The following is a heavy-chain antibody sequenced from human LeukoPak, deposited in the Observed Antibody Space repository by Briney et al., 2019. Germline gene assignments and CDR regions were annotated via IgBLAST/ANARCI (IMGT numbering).Heavy chain of an antibody. CDR3: ARLVGPAMVTWYYFDY. CDR1: GGSISSSSYY. V-gene: IGHV4-39*01. CDR2: IYYSGST. Sequence: RTSETLSLTCTVSGGSISSSSYYWGWIRQPPGKGLEWIGSIYYSGSTYYNPPLKSRVTISIDTSKNQFSLKLSSVTAADTAVYYCARLVGPAMVTWYYFDYWGQGTLVTVSS. J-gene: IGHJ4*02. D-gene: IGHD5-18*01.